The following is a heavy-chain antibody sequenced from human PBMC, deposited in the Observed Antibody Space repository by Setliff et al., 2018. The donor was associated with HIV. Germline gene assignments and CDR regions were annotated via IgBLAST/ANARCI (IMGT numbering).Heavy chain of an antibody. CDR1: GGSITDENSW. D-gene: IGHD6-19*01. CDR3: AVDHVTNRAEPGYGYTRIDH. J-gene: IGHJ5*02. Sequence: SETLSLTCTVSGGSITDENSWWAWIRQPAGKRPEWLGLIYIRGGTDYNPSLKSRVTISLDTSRNQFSLNLTSVTAADTAVDYCAVDHVTNRAEPGYGYTRIDHWGQGILVTVSS. V-gene: IGHV4-61*02. CDR2: IYIRGGT.